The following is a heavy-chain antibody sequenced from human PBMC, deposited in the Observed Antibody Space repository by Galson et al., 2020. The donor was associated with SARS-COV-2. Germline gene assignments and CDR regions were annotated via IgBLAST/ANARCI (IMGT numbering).Heavy chain of an antibody. D-gene: IGHD2-15*01. Sequence: SQTLSLTCTVSGDSISNFYWNWIRQPAGKGLEWIGRIYSTGNTDYSASLKSRVSMSIDTSKNQFSLKLTSVTVADTARYYCARIFCSGGDCYSYFDYWGQGTQVTVSS. V-gene: IGHV4-4*07. CDR2: IYSTGNT. CDR1: GDSISNFY. J-gene: IGHJ4*02. CDR3: ARIFCSGGDCYSYFDY.